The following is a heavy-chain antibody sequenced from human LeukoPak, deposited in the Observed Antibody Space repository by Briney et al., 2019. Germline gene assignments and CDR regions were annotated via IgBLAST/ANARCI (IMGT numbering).Heavy chain of an antibody. CDR3: ARYVWGSYPTFEDY. Sequence: PSETLSLTCTVSGGSISSYYWSWIRQPPGKGLEWIGYIYYSGSTNYNPSLKSRFTISVDTSKNQFSLKLSSVTAADTAVYYCARYVWGSYPTFEDYWGQGTLVTVSS. CDR2: IYYSGST. V-gene: IGHV4-59*01. D-gene: IGHD3-16*02. J-gene: IGHJ4*02. CDR1: GGSISSYY.